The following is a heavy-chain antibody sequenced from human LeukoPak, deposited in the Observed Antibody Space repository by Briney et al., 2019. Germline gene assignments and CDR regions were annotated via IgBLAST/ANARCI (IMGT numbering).Heavy chain of an antibody. V-gene: IGHV1-8*01. CDR1: GYTFTSYY. Sequence: ASVKVSCKASGYTFTSYYINWVRQATGQGLEWMGWMNPNSGNTDYAQKFQGRVTMTRNTSISTAYMELSSLRSDDTAVYYCAKRRLRDYGGHGAFDIWGQGTMVTVSS. D-gene: IGHD4/OR15-4a*01. CDR2: MNPNSGNT. CDR3: AKRRLRDYGGHGAFDI. J-gene: IGHJ3*02.